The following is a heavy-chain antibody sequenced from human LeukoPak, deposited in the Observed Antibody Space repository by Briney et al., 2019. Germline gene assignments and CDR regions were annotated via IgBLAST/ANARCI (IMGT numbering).Heavy chain of an antibody. CDR2: INPNSGGT. CDR3: ARNKGFGELFYFDY. Sequence: ASVKVSCKASGYTFTGYYMHWVRQAPGQGLEWMGWINPNSGGTKNAEKFQGRVTMTRDTSISTAYMELSRLRSDDTAVYYCARNKGFGELFYFDYWGQGTLVTVSS. J-gene: IGHJ4*02. CDR1: GYTFTGYY. V-gene: IGHV1-2*02. D-gene: IGHD3-10*01.